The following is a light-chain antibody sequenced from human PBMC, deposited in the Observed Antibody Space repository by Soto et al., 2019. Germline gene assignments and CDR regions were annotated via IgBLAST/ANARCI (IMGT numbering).Light chain of an antibody. CDR2: KAS. V-gene: IGKV1-5*03. CDR3: QQSYTTPIT. J-gene: IGKJ5*01. CDR1: QSISSW. Sequence: IQMTQSPSTLSAYVGDRVTITCRASQSISSWLAWYQQKPGKAPKLLIYKASNLETGVPSRFSGSGSGTDFTLTISSLQPEDFATYYCQQSYTTPITFGQGTRLEIK.